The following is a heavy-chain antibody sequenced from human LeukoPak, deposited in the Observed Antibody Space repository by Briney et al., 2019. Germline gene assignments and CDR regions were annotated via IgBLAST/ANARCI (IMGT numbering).Heavy chain of an antibody. D-gene: IGHD5-12*01. CDR3: VKELWLHFDS. CDR2: IASNGGST. CDR1: GFTFSTYA. J-gene: IGHJ4*02. V-gene: IGHV3-64D*09. Sequence: GGSLRLSCSASGFTFSTYAMHWVRQAPGEGLEYVSAIASNGGSTYYADSVTGRFTISRDNSKNTLFLQMSSLRAEDTAVYYWVKELWLHFDSWGEGTLVTVSS.